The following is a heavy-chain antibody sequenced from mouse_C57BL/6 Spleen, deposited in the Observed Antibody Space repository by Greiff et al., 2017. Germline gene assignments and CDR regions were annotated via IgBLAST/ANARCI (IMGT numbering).Heavy chain of an antibody. J-gene: IGHJ2*01. CDR2: ISSGSSTI. V-gene: IGHV5-17*01. D-gene: IGHD2-4*01. CDR1: GFTFSDYG. Sequence: EVKLVESGGGLVKPGGSLKLSCAASGFTFSDYGMHWVRQAPEKGLEWVAYISSGSSTIYYADTVKGRFTISRDNAKNTLFMQMTSLRSDDTAMDYCARGMDYDDYFDYWGQGTTLTVSS. CDR3: ARGMDYDDYFDY.